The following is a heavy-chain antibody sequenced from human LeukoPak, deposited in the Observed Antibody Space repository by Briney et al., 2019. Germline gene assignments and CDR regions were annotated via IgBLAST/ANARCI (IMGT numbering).Heavy chain of an antibody. V-gene: IGHV4-34*01. CDR1: GGSFSGYY. J-gene: IGHJ5*02. D-gene: IGHD6-13*01. CDR3: AREDSSSWYWFGRWFDP. CDR2: INHSGST. Sequence: SETLSLTCAVYGGSFSGYYWSWIRQPPGRGLEWIGEINHSGSTNYNPSLKSRVTISVDTSKNQFSLKLSSVTAADTAVYYCAREDSSSWYWFGRWFDPWGQGTLVTVSS.